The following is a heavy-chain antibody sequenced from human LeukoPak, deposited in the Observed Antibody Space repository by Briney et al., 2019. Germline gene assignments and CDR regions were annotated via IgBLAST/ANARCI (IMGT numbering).Heavy chain of an antibody. Sequence: GGSLRLSCAASGFTFSSYAMSWVRQAPGKGLEWVSYISSSGSTIYYADSVKGRFTISRDNAKNSLYLQMNSLRAEDTAVYYCASTARPQWDNWFDPWGQGTLVTVSS. CDR3: ASTARPQWDNWFDP. CDR1: GFTFSSYA. V-gene: IGHV3-48*04. CDR2: ISSSGSTI. D-gene: IGHD1-26*01. J-gene: IGHJ5*02.